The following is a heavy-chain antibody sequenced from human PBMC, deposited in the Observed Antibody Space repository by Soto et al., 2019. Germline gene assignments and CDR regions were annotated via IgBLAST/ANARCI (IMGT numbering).Heavy chain of an antibody. D-gene: IGHD5-12*01. V-gene: IGHV1-18*01. CDR3: ARVLEQGGYDYYYYYMDV. CDR2: ISAYNGNT. Sequence: ASVKVSCKASGYTFTSYGISWVRQAPGQGLEWMGWISAYNGNTNYAQKLQGRVTMTTDTSTSTAYMELRSLRSDDTAVYYCARVLEQGGYDYYYYYMDVWGKGTTVTVSS. J-gene: IGHJ6*03. CDR1: GYTFTSYG.